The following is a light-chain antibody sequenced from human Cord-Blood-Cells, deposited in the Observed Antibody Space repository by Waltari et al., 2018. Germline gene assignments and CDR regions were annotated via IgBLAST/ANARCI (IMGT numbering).Light chain of an antibody. CDR3: QSADSSGTYQV. Sequence: SYELTQPPSVSVSPGKTARITCSGDALPKQYAYWYQQKPGQAPVLVIYKDSERPSGIPERFSGSSSGTTVTLTISGVQAEDEADYYCQSADSSGTYQVFGTGTKVTVL. V-gene: IGLV3-25*03. CDR2: KDS. CDR1: ALPKQY. J-gene: IGLJ1*01.